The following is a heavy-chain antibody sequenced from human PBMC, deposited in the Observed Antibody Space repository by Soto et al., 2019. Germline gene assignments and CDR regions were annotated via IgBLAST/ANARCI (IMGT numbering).Heavy chain of an antibody. D-gene: IGHD3-22*01. CDR3: ARARYDSSGYYFDY. CDR1: GFIVSSNY. J-gene: IGHJ4*02. Sequence: GGSLILSCAASGFIVSSNYMSWVRQAPGKGLEWVSVIYSDGSTHYTDSVKDRFIISRDISKNTLYLQMNSLRAEDTAVYYCARARYDSSGYYFDYWGQGALVTVSS. V-gene: IGHV3-53*01. CDR2: IYSDGST.